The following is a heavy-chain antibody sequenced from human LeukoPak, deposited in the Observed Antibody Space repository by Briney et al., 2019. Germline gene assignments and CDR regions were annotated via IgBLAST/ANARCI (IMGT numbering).Heavy chain of an antibody. CDR3: ARGGSTVTTRYNWFDP. D-gene: IGHD4-17*01. CDR2: INPNSWGT. V-gene: IGHV1-2*02. Sequence: ASVKVSCKASGYTFTGYYMHWVRQAPGQGLEWMGWINPNSWGTIYAQKFQGRVTMTRDTSISTAYMELSRLRSDDTAVSSCARGGSTVTTRYNWFDPWGQGTLVTVSS. J-gene: IGHJ5*02. CDR1: GYTFTGYY.